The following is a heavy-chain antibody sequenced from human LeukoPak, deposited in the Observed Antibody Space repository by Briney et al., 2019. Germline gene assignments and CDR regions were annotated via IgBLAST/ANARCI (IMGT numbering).Heavy chain of an antibody. Sequence: GGSLRLSCAASGFTFSSYAMSWVRQAPGKGLEWASAISGSGGSTYYADSVEGRFTMSRDNSKNTLYLQMNRLRAEDTAVYYCAKSSSEYCSGGSCYRYYYGMDVWGQGTTVTVSS. V-gene: IGHV3-23*01. D-gene: IGHD2-15*01. J-gene: IGHJ6*02. CDR1: GFTFSSYA. CDR3: AKSSSEYCSGGSCYRYYYGMDV. CDR2: ISGSGGST.